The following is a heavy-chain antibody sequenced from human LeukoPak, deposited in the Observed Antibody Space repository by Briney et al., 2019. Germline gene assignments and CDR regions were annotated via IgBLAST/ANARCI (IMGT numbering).Heavy chain of an antibody. J-gene: IGHJ3*01. Sequence: GGSLRLSCAASGFTFGNSWVHWVRQAPGKGLVWVSLINADGSTTTYADSVKGRFTISRDNASNTLSLQMNSLTIEDTAVYYCVVVVEPPDSDGFDVWGQGTMITVSS. CDR2: INADGSTT. CDR3: VVVVEPPDSDGFDV. V-gene: IGHV3-74*01. CDR1: GFTFGNSW. D-gene: IGHD1-14*01.